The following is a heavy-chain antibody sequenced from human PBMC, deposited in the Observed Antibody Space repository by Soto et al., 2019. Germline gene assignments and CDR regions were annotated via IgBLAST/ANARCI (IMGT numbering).Heavy chain of an antibody. D-gene: IGHD2-15*01. CDR1: GYTFTSYA. V-gene: IGHV1-3*05. CDR2: INAGNGNT. Sequence: QVQLVQSGAEEKKPGASVKVSCKASGYTFTSYAMHWVRQAPGQRLEWMGWINAGNGNTKYSQKYQGRVTITRDTSASTVYMELSSTRAEDRAVYYCARASRVATAPHSWGHGTLVTVSS. CDR3: ARASRVATAPHS. J-gene: IGHJ5*01.